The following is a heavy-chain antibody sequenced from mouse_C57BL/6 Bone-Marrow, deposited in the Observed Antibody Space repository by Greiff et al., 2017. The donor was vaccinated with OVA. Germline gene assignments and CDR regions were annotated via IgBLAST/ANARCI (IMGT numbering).Heavy chain of an antibody. CDR3: SRDSDGYDYYFDY. CDR1: GYTFTSYW. V-gene: IGHV1-72*01. Sequence: QVQLQQPGAELVKPGASVKLSCKASGYTFTSYWMHWVKQRPGRGLEWIGRIDPNSGGTKYNEKFKGKATLTVDKPSSTAYMQLSSLTSQDSAVDSGSRDSDGYDYYFDYWGQGTPLTVSA. J-gene: IGHJ2*01. CDR2: IDPNSGGT. D-gene: IGHD2-2*01.